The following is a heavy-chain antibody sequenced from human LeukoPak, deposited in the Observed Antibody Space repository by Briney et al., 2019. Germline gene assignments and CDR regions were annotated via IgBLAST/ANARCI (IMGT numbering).Heavy chain of an antibody. V-gene: IGHV3-7*01. CDR3: ARVSIFGVVIANDY. J-gene: IGHJ4*02. Sequence: GGSLRLSCAASGFTFSSYWMSWVRQAPGKGLEWVANINPSESMKNYVDSVKGRFTISRDDSKNSLYLHMNSLRAEDTAVYYCARVSIFGVVIANDYWGQGTVVTVSS. D-gene: IGHD3-16*02. CDR2: INPSESMK. CDR1: GFTFSSYW.